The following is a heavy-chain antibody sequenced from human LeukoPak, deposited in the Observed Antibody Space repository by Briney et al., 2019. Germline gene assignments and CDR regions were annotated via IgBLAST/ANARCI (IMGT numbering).Heavy chain of an antibody. CDR1: GFTFSNYA. J-gene: IGHJ4*02. D-gene: IGHD2-21*01. Sequence: GGSLRLSCAASGFTFSNYAMSWVRQAPGKGLEWVSAISGSGGNTYYADSVKGRFTISRDNSKNTLYLQMNSLRAEDTAVYYCAKFLPTHIVVANYYFDYWGQGTLVTVSS. V-gene: IGHV3-23*01. CDR2: ISGSGGNT. CDR3: AKFLPTHIVVANYYFDY.